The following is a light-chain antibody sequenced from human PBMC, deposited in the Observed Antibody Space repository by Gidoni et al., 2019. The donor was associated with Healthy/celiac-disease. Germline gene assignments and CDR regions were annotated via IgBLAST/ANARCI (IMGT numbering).Light chain of an antibody. Sequence: EIVLTQSPATLSLSPGERATLSCRASQSVSSYLAWYQQKPGQAPRLLIYDASNRATGIPARFSGSGSGTDFTLTISCLEPEDFAVYYCQQRRAFXGXTKVEIK. V-gene: IGKV3-11*01. J-gene: IGKJ4*01. CDR2: DAS. CDR3: QQRRA. CDR1: QSVSSY.